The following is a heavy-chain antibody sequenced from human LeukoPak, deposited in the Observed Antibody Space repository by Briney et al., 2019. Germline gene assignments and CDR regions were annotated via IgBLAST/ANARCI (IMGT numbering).Heavy chain of an antibody. Sequence: ASVKVSCKASGYTFTSYGINWVRQATGQGLEWMGWMNPNSGNTGYAQKFQGRVTMTRNTSMSTAYMELNSLRSEDTAVYYCARAASWSPIGDSYYYMDVWGKGTTVTISS. CDR3: ARAASWSPIGDSYYYMDV. D-gene: IGHD6-13*01. V-gene: IGHV1-8*02. CDR2: MNPNSGNT. J-gene: IGHJ6*03. CDR1: GYTFTSYG.